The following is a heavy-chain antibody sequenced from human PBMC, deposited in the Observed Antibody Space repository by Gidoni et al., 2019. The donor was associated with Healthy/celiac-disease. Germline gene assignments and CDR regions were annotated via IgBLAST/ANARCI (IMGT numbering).Heavy chain of an antibody. V-gene: IGHV1-18*01. CDR3: ARGIRSDDSPENAFDI. J-gene: IGHJ3*02. CDR1: GYTFTSYG. CDR2: ISAYHGNT. D-gene: IGHD3-10*01. Sequence: QVQLVQSGAEVKKPGASVKVSCKASGYTFTSYGISWVRQAPGQGLEWMGWISAYHGNTNDAQKLQGRVTMTTDTSTSTAYMELRSLRSDDTAVYYCARGIRSDDSPENAFDIWGQGTMVTVSS.